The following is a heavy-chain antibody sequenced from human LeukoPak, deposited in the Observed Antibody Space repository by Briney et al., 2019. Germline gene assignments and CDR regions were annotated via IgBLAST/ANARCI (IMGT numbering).Heavy chain of an antibody. CDR2: ISHSGGSI. CDR3: AMALDY. CDR1: GFTFSSYL. V-gene: IGHV3-23*01. J-gene: IGHJ4*02. Sequence: GGSLRLSCVASGFTFSSYLMNWVRQAPGKGLEWVSGISHSGGSIYYADSVKGRFTISRDNSKNTLYLQMDRLRVEDTAVYYCAMALDYWGQGTLVTVSS.